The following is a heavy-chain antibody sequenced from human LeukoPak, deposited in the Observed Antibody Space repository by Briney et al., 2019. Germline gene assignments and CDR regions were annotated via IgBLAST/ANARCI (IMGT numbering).Heavy chain of an antibody. CDR2: ISNSGSGT. Sequence: GGSLRLSCAASGFTFSDYYMGWIRQAPGKGLEWVSYISNSGSGTYYPDSVKGRFTISGDNAKKSPYLQVKSLRAEDTAVYYCARALNDAFDIWGQGTMVTVSS. J-gene: IGHJ3*02. V-gene: IGHV3-11*04. CDR1: GFTFSDYY. CDR3: ARALNDAFDI.